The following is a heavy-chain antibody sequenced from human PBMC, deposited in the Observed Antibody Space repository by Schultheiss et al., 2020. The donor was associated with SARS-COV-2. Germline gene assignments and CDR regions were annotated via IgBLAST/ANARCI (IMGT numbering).Heavy chain of an antibody. J-gene: IGHJ5*02. CDR2: IYYSGST. Sequence: TLSLTCAVYGGSFSGYYWSWIRQPPGKGLEWIGYIYYSGSTYYNPSLKSRVTMSVDTSKNQFSLKLSSVTAADTAVYYCATARGYGSGSYFSGNWFDPWGQGTLVTVSS. V-gene: IGHV4-59*04. CDR3: ATARGYGSGSYFSGNWFDP. CDR1: GGSFSGYY. D-gene: IGHD3-10*01.